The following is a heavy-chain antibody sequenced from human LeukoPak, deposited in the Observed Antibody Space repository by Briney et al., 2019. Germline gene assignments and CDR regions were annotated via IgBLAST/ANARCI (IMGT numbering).Heavy chain of an antibody. CDR2: ISYDGSNK. J-gene: IGHJ4*02. CDR3: ARQMPGESTLDY. D-gene: IGHD3-16*01. Sequence: PGGSLRLSCAASGFTFSSYAMHWVRQAPGKGLEWVAVISYDGSNKYYADSVKGRFTISRDNSKNTLYLQMNSLRAEDTAVYYCARQMPGESTLDYWGQGTLVTVSS. V-gene: IGHV3-30-3*01. CDR1: GFTFSSYA.